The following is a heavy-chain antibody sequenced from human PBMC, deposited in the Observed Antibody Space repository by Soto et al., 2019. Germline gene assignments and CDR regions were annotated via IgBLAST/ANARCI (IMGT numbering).Heavy chain of an antibody. D-gene: IGHD3-10*02. CDR1: RFSLSTSGMY. V-gene: IGHV2-70*11. Sequence: SGPTLVNPTQTLTLTCTFSRFSLSTSGMYVSWIRQPPGKALEWLARIDWDDDKYYSTSLKTRLTISKDTSKNQVVLTLTNMDPVDTATYYCARYVATSPAGWFEPWGQGIPVTVSS. CDR3: ARYVATSPAGWFEP. CDR2: IDWDDDK. J-gene: IGHJ5*02.